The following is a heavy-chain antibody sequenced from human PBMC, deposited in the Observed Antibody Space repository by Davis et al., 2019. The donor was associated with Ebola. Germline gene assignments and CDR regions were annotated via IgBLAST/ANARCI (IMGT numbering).Heavy chain of an antibody. D-gene: IGHD2-2*01. CDR2: IYYSGST. Sequence: MPSETLSLTCTVSGGSISSGDYYWSWIRQPPGKGLEWIGYIYYSGSTYYNPSLKSRVTISVDTSKNQFSLKLSSVTAADTAVYYCARLSFSHSSTSCYCFDYWGQGTLVTVSS. J-gene: IGHJ4*02. CDR1: GGSISSGDYY. V-gene: IGHV4-30-4*01. CDR3: ARLSFSHSSTSCYCFDY.